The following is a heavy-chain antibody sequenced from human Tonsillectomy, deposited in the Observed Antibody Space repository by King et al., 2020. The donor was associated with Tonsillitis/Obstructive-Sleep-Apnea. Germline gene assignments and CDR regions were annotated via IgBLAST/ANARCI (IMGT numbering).Heavy chain of an antibody. CDR2: SIPNNGDT. D-gene: IGHD3-22*01. CDR1: GYTFTSYD. Sequence: QLVQSGVEVKKPGASVKVSCKASGYTFTSYDITWVRQAPGQGLEWMGWSIPNNGDTNYALKLQGRVTMTPDTSTNTPYMERRSLRSDDTAVYYCARDYYDGSGYYHGYFQHWGQGTLVTVSS. CDR3: ARDYYDGSGYYHGYFQH. J-gene: IGHJ1*01. V-gene: IGHV1-18*01.